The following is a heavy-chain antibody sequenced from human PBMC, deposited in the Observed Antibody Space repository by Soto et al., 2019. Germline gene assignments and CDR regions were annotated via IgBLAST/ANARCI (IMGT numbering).Heavy chain of an antibody. CDR3: AKIMLDGTTSYYGMDV. CDR1: GFTFSSYA. V-gene: IGHV3-23*01. Sequence: EVRLLESGGGLVQPGGSLRLSCAASGFTFSSYAMSWVRQAPGKGLEWVSAISGSGGSTYYADSVKGRFTISRDNSKNTLYLQMNSLRAEDTAVYYCAKIMLDGTTSYYGMDVWGQGTTVTVSS. J-gene: IGHJ6*02. D-gene: IGHD1-7*01. CDR2: ISGSGGST.